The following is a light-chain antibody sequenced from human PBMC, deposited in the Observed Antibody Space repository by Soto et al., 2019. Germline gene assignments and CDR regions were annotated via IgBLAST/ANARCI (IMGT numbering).Light chain of an antibody. Sequence: QSALTQPASVSGFPGQSIIISCTGTSSDVGGYNYVSWYQQHPGKAPKLMIYEVNNRPSAVSNRFSGSKSGNTASLTISGLQTEDEADYYCSSYTSSTTLVFGGGTKLTVL. V-gene: IGLV2-14*01. CDR2: EVN. J-gene: IGLJ2*01. CDR3: SSYTSSTTLV. CDR1: SSDVGGYNY.